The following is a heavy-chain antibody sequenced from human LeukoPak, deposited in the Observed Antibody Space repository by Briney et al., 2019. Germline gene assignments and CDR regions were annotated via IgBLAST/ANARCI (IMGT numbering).Heavy chain of an antibody. CDR2: INQGGRES. J-gene: IGHJ5*02. CDR3: ARETQRDFWSGFNWFDP. V-gene: IGHV3-7*03. D-gene: IGHD3-3*01. CDR1: GFTFSNYW. Sequence: GGSLRLSCAASGFTFSNYWMSWVREAPGKGLEWVANINQGGRESYYVDSVKGRFTISRDNAKNSLYLQMNSLRAEDTAVYYCARETQRDFWSGFNWFDPWGQGTLVTVSS.